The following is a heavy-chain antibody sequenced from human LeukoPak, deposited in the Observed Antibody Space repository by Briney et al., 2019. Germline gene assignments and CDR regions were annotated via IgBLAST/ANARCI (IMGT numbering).Heavy chain of an antibody. D-gene: IGHD5-18*01. V-gene: IGHV3-30*04. CDR2: ISYDGSNK. Sequence: GGSLRLSCAASGFTFSSYAMHWVRQAPGKGLEWVAVISYDGSNKYYADSVKGRFTISRDNSKNTLYLQMNSLRAEDTAVYYCANHRGYSYSYYFDYWGQGTLVAVSS. CDR1: GFTFSSYA. J-gene: IGHJ4*02. CDR3: ANHRGYSYSYYFDY.